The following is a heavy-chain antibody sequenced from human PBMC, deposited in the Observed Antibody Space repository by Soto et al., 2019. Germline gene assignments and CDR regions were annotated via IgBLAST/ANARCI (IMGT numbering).Heavy chain of an antibody. D-gene: IGHD2-21*02. CDR1: GFTFSSYA. CDR2: ISYDGSNK. CDR3: ARDREDCGGDCYFGYFDY. V-gene: IGHV3-30-3*01. J-gene: IGHJ4*02. Sequence: QVQLVESGGGVVQPGRSLRLSCAASGFTFSSYAMHWVRQAPGKGLEWVAVISYDGSNKFYGDSVKGRFIISRDNSKNTLYLQMNSLRAEDTAVYYCARDREDCGGDCYFGYFDYWGQGTLVTVSS.